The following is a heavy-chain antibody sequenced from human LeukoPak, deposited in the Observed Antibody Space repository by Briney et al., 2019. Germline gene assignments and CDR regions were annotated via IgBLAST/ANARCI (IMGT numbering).Heavy chain of an antibody. J-gene: IGHJ2*01. Sequence: SETLSLTCTVSGASISSYYWSWIRQPAGKGLEWIGRIYLTVNTDYNPSLLSRVTMSGEKSKNQFSLKLRSVTAADTAVYYCARDVPAALAWYFDLWGRGTLVTVSS. CDR2: IYLTVNT. CDR3: ARDVPAALAWYFDL. D-gene: IGHD2-2*01. V-gene: IGHV4-4*07. CDR1: GASISSYY.